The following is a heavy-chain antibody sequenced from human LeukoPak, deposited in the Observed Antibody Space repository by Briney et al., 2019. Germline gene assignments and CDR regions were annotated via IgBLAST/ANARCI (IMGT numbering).Heavy chain of an antibody. J-gene: IGHJ4*02. CDR1: RYTFTGYY. Sequence: GASVKVSCKASRYTFTGYYMHWVRQAPGQGLEWMGWINYNSGGTNYAQRFQGRVTMTRDTSISTVYMELSRLRSDDTAVYYCARQSSTSGDVGLDYWGQGTLVTVSS. CDR2: INYNSGGT. CDR3: ARQSSTSGDVGLDY. D-gene: IGHD3-10*01. V-gene: IGHV1-2*02.